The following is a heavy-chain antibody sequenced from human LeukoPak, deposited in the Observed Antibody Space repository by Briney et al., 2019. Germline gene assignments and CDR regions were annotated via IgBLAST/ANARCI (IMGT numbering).Heavy chain of an antibody. CDR1: GGTFSSYA. Sequence: VASVKVSCKASGGTFSSYAISWVRQAPGQGLEWMGGIIPIFGTANYAQKFQGRVTITADESTSTAYMELNSLRSEDTAVYYCARDPLYCSSTSCYRIKSGLGMDVWGQGTTVTVSS. CDR3: ARDPLYCSSTSCYRIKSGLGMDV. D-gene: IGHD2-2*01. CDR2: IIPIFGTA. J-gene: IGHJ6*02. V-gene: IGHV1-69*13.